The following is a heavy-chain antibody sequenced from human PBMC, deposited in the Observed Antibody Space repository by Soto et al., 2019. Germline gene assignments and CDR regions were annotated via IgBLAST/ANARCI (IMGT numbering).Heavy chain of an antibody. J-gene: IGHJ4*02. Sequence: GGSLRLSCAASGFTFESYAMHWVRQAPGKGLEWLAVISYDAVDRYYADSVKGRFTISRDNSKNTLYLQMNSLRAEDTAVYYCARVGTVYYYDSSGYYPFDYWGQGTLVTVSS. D-gene: IGHD3-22*01. CDR1: GFTFESYA. V-gene: IGHV3-30*07. CDR3: ARVGTVYYYDSSGYYPFDY. CDR2: ISYDAVDR.